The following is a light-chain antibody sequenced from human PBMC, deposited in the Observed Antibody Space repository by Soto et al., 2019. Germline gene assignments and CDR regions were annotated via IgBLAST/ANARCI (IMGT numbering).Light chain of an antibody. CDR3: QQRSNWLS. J-gene: IGKJ4*01. Sequence: EIELTQSPATLSLSPGERATLSCRASQSVSSFLAWYQQKPGQAPRLLVYDASNRATGIPARFSGSGSGTDFNLTISSLEPEDFAVYYCQQRSNWLSFGGGTKVEIK. CDR1: QSVSSF. V-gene: IGKV3-11*01. CDR2: DAS.